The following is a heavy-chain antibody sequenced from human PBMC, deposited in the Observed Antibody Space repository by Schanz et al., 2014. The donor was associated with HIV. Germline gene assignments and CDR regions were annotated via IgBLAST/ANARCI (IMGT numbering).Heavy chain of an antibody. Sequence: QVQLVQSGAEVKEPGASVKVSCKASGGSFSNYAISWVRQAPGQGLEWMGGIVPVLAVANYAQKLQGRVTMPTDTSTSTAYMELRSLRIDDTAVYYCARGESSAWPPPRDYWGQGTLVTVSS. D-gene: IGHD6-25*01. V-gene: IGHV1-69*10. J-gene: IGHJ4*02. CDR1: GGSFSNYA. CDR2: IVPVLAVA. CDR3: ARGESSAWPPPRDY.